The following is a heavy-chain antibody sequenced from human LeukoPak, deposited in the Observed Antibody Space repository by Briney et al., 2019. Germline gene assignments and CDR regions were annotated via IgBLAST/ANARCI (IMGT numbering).Heavy chain of an antibody. J-gene: IGHJ4*02. CDR1: GFTFSTYS. V-gene: IGHV3-21*04. D-gene: IGHD6-13*01. CDR3: AKDSSSWYYFDY. CDR2: ITSPVGHI. Sequence: GGSLRLSCAASGFTFSTYSMNWVRQAPGKGLEWVASITSPVGHIYYADSLKGRITISRDNAKSSLYLQMNSLRAEDTAIYYCAKDSSSWYYFDYWGQGTLVTVSS.